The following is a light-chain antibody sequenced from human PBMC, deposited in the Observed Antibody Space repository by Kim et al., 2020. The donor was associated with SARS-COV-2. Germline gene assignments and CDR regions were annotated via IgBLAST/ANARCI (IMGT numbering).Light chain of an antibody. CDR1: SSNIGSNT. CDR2: SNN. CDR3: AAWDDSLNGLYV. J-gene: IGLJ1*01. V-gene: IGLV1-44*01. Sequence: QSVLTQPPSASGTPGQRFTISCSGSSSNIGSNTVNWYQQLPGTAPKLLIYSNNQRPSGVPDRFSCSKSGTSASLAISGLQSEDEADYYCAAWDDSLNGLYVFGTGTKVTVL.